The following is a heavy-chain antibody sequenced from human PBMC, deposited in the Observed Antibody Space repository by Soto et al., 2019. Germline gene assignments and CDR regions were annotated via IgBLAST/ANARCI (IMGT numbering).Heavy chain of an antibody. V-gene: IGHV3-53*01. CDR3: ARDMGYYYDSSGLFDY. CDR2: IYSGGST. CDR1: GFTVSSNY. D-gene: IGHD3-22*01. J-gene: IGHJ4*02. Sequence: PGGSLRLSCAASGFTVSSNYMSWVRQAPGKGLEWVSVIYSGGSTYYADSVKGRFTISRDNSKNTLYLQMNSLRAEDTAVYYCARDMGYYYDSSGLFDYWGQGTLVTVSS.